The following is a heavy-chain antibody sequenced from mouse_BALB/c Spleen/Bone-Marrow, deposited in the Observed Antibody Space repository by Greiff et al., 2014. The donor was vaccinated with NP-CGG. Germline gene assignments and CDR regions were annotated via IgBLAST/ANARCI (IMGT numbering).Heavy chain of an antibody. J-gene: IGHJ4*01. CDR3: ARITTATGAMDY. CDR1: GFSLTSYG. D-gene: IGHD1-2*01. V-gene: IGHV2-9*02. CDR2: IWADGST. Sequence: VQLVESGPGLVAPSQSLSISCTVSGFSLTSYGVHWVRQPPGKGLEWLGVIWADGSTNYNSALMSRLSVSKDNSKSQVFLKMNSLQTDDTAMYYCARITTATGAMDYWGQGTSVTVPS.